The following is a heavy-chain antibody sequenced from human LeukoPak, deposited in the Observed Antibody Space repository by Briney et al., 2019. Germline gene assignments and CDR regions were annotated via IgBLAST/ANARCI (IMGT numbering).Heavy chain of an antibody. CDR2: IDHRGSS. CDR3: ATRSSTLAAARCFDD. V-gene: IGHV4-34*01. Sequence: SETLSLTCAVPGESFSAYFWSWICHVPRKGLEWIGEIDHRGSSNYNPPLKSRATISVDTSKNHFSLSLTSVSAADTAVYYCATRSSTLAAARCFDDWGQGTVVTVFS. D-gene: IGHD6-6*01. CDR1: GESFSAYF. J-gene: IGHJ4*03.